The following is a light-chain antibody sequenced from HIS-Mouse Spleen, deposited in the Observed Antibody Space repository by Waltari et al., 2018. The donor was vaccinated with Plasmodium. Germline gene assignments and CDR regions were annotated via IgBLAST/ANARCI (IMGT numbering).Light chain of an antibody. CDR1: QSLLHSNGYNY. J-gene: IGKJ2*01. Sequence: DIVMTQSPLSLPVTPGEPSSISCRSSQSLLHSNGYNYLDWYPPKPGQSPQLLIYLGSNRASGVPDRFSGSGSGTDFTLKISRVEAEDVGVYYCMQALQTPRYTFGQGTKLEIK. CDR3: MQALQTPRYT. CDR2: LGS. V-gene: IGKV2-28*01.